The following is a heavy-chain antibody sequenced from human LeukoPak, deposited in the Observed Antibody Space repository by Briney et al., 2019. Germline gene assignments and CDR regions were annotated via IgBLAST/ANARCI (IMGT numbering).Heavy chain of an antibody. J-gene: IGHJ3*02. Sequence: SQTLSLTCTVSGGSISSGGYYWSWIRQPPGKGLEWIGYIYHSGSTYYNPSLKSRVTISVDTSKNQFSLKLSSVTAADTAVYYCAGSNWDYDAFDIWGQGTMVTVSS. CDR3: AGSNWDYDAFDI. D-gene: IGHD7-27*01. CDR2: IYHSGST. CDR1: GGSISSGGYY. V-gene: IGHV4-30-2*02.